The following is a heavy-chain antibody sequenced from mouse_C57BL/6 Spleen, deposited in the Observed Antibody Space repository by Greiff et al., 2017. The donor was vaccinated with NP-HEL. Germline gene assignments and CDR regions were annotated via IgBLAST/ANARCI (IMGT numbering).Heavy chain of an antibody. CDR1: GYAFSSSW. CDR2: IYPGDGDT. CDR3: ARELGRFFAY. J-gene: IGHJ3*01. D-gene: IGHD4-1*01. V-gene: IGHV1-82*01. Sequence: VQLQQSGPELVKPGASVKISCKASGYAFSSSWMNWVKQRPGKGLEWIGRIYPGDGDTNYNGKFKGKATLTANKSSSTAYMQLSSLTSEDSAVYFCARELGRFFAYWGQGTLVTVSA.